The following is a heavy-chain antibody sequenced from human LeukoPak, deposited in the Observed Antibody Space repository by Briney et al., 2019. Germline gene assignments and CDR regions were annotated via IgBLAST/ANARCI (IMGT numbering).Heavy chain of an antibody. V-gene: IGHV4-39*01. J-gene: IGHJ4*02. CDR3: ARHHNSYDFWSGLDY. D-gene: IGHD3-3*01. CDR1: GGSISSSSYY. CDR2: IYYSGST. Sequence: SETLSLTCTVSGGSISSSSYYWGWIRQPPGKGLEWIGSIYYSGSTYYNPSLRSRVTIPVDTSKNQFSLKLSSVTAADTAVYYCARHHNSYDFWSGLDYWGQGTLVTVSS.